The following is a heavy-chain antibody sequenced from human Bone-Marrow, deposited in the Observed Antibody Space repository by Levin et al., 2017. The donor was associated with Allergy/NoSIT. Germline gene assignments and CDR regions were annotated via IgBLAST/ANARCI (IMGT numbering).Heavy chain of an antibody. V-gene: IGHV3-21*01. D-gene: IGHD1-26*01. CDR2: ISSSSSYI. CDR3: ARDRWSGSYYGGTPPPPDFDY. Sequence: GASVKVSCAASGFTFSSYSMNWVRQAPGKGLEWVSSISSSSSYIYYADSVKGRFTISRDNAKNSLYLQMNSLRAEDTAVYYCARDRWSGSYYGGTPPPPDFDYWGQGTLVTVSS. CDR1: GFTFSSYS. J-gene: IGHJ4*02.